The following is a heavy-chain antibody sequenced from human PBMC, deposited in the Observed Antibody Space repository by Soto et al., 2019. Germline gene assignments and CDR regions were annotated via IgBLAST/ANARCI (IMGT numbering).Heavy chain of an antibody. CDR1: GFTFRNYA. CDR3: AKDGVARNGDWDWFDP. CDR2: IHGEGAGT. Sequence: EVQLLESGGGLVQPGGSVRLSCAASGFTFRNYAMTWVRQAPGKGLEWVSSIHGEGAGTYYADSVKGRFTVSRDDSKETLYLLMSSLRVDDTAVYYCAKDGVARNGDWDWFDPWGQGTLVTVAS. J-gene: IGHJ5*02. V-gene: IGHV3-23*01. D-gene: IGHD6-19*01.